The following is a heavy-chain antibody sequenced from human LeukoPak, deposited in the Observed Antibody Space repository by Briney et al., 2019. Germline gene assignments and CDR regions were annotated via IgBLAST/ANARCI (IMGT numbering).Heavy chain of an antibody. D-gene: IGHD6-19*01. CDR2: IYYSGST. J-gene: IGHJ3*02. V-gene: IGHV4-59*01. CDR1: GGSISSYY. Sequence: SETLSLTCTVSGGSISSYYRNWIRQPPGKGLEWIGYIYYSGSTNYNPSLKSRVTISVDTSKNQFSLKLNSVTAADTAVYYCARDHSSGWYRGAFDIWGQGTMVTVSS. CDR3: ARDHSSGWYRGAFDI.